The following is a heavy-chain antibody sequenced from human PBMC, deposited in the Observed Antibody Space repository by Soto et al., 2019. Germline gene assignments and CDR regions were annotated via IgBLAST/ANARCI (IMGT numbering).Heavy chain of an antibody. D-gene: IGHD3-22*01. J-gene: IGHJ3*02. CDR1: GGSFGSYA. Sequence: QVQLVQSGAEVKKPGSSVKVSCKASGGSFGSYAISWVRQGPGQGLEWMGGVIPIFETANHAQRFQGRVTITADESTSTAYMELSSLRSEDTAVYYCARTATYYYDTSGYDAFDIWGQGTMVTVSS. CDR3: ARTATYYYDTSGYDAFDI. CDR2: VIPIFETA. V-gene: IGHV1-69*01.